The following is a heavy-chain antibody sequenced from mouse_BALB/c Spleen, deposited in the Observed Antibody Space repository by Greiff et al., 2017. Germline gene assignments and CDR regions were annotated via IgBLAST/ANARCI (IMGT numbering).Heavy chain of an antibody. V-gene: IGHV3-6*02. CDR2: ISYDGSN. J-gene: IGHJ3*01. CDR1: GYSITSGYY. D-gene: IGHD4-1*01. Sequence: EVQLVESGPGLVKPSQSLSLTCSVTGYSITSGYYWNWIRQIPGNKLEWMGYISYDGSNNYNPTLKNRISVTRDTSKNQFFLKLNSVTTEDTATYYCARRLGRGFAYWGQGTLVTVSA. CDR3: ARRLGRGFAY.